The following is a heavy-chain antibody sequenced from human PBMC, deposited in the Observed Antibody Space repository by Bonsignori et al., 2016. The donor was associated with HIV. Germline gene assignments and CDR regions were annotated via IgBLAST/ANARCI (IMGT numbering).Heavy chain of an antibody. CDR1: GDSIINNHW. CDR3: VREPIGWLAFDV. J-gene: IGHJ3*01. V-gene: IGHV4-4*02. Sequence: QVQLQESGPGLVKPSGTLSLTCVVSGDSIINNHWYHWVRQSPGKGLEWIAETFHAGNINYNQSLKSRVTMSMDKSKNQISLKVTSVSAADTAVYYCVREPIGWLAFDVWGRGTVVTGLF. D-gene: IGHD6-19*01. CDR2: TFHAGNI.